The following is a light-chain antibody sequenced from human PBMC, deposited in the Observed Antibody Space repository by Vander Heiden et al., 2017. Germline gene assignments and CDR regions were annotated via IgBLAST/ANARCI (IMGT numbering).Light chain of an antibody. Sequence: QSALTQPASVPGSPGPSLTISCTGPSSDVGTYNLVSCYRQTPVKAPKRMIYEVSKRPSGVSNRFAGSKSGNTASLTISGLQAEDEADYYCCSYAGSSTLMVFGGGTKLTVL. J-gene: IGLJ2*01. CDR3: CSYAGSSTLMV. V-gene: IGLV2-23*02. CDR1: SSDVGTYNL. CDR2: EVS.